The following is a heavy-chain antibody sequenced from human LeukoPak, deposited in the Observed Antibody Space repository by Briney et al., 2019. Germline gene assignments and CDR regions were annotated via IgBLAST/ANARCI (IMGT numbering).Heavy chain of an antibody. CDR2: IWSDGSNK. Sequence: PGRSLRLSCAASGFTFSRYGMHWVRQAPGKGLEWVAIIWSDGSNKYYADAVKDQFTISRDNSKNTMYLQMNSLRAEDTAVYYCARDGYSFGSLDYWGQGTLVTVSS. V-gene: IGHV3-33*01. CDR1: GFTFSRYG. D-gene: IGHD5-18*01. J-gene: IGHJ4*02. CDR3: ARDGYSFGSLDY.